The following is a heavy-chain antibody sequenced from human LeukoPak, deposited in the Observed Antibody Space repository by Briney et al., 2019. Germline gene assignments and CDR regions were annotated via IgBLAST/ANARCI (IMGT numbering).Heavy chain of an antibody. D-gene: IGHD6-13*01. J-gene: IGHJ4*02. CDR1: GGSISIYY. CDR2: IYYSWST. Sequence: SETLSLTCTVSGGSISIYYWSWIRHPPGKGLEWIGYIYYSWSTNYNPSLKSRVIISVDKSKNQFSLKLSSVTAADTAVYYCARDLGIAAAGFDYWGQGTLVTVSS. V-gene: IGHV4-59*01. CDR3: ARDLGIAAAGFDY.